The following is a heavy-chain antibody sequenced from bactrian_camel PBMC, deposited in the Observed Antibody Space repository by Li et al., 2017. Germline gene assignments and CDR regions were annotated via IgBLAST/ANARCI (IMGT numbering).Heavy chain of an antibody. CDR2: IDSDGTT. D-gene: IGHD6*01. V-gene: IGHV3S53*01. CDR1: RYLYNRNC. Sequence: HVQLVESGGGSVQSGGSLRLSCTSSRYLYNRNCMGWFRQAPGKERERVAAIDSDGTTSYAVSVKGRFTISRDNAKNTVYLQMNSLKSSDTALYWCAAAERSWYGVYRYWGQGTQVTVS. J-gene: IGHJ4*01. CDR3: AAAERSWYGVYRY.